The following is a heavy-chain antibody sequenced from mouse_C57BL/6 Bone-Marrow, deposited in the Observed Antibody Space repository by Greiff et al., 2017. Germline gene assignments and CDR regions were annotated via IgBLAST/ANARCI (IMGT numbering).Heavy chain of an antibody. D-gene: IGHD1-1*02. J-gene: IGHJ3*01. CDR3: AREDGSYVAY. V-gene: IGHV1-50*01. CDR1: GYTFTSYW. CDR2: IDPSVSYT. Sequence: QVQLQQPGAELVKPGASVKLSCKASGYTFTSYWMPWVKQRPGQGLEWIGKIDPSVSYTNYNQKFKSKATLTVDTSSSTAYMQLSSLTSEDSAVYYCAREDGSYVAYWGQGTLVTVSA.